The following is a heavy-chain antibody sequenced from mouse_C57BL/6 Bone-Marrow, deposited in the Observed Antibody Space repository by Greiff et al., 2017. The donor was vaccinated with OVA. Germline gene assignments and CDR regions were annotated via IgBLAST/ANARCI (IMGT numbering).Heavy chain of an antibody. CDR1: GFNIKDYY. D-gene: IGHD1-1*01. CDR3: TTRHYYGSSSYYYAMGY. J-gene: IGHJ4*01. Sequence: VQLQQSGAELVRPGASVKLSCTASGFNIKDYYMHWVKQRPEQGLEWIGRIDPEDGDPEYAPQFPGQATMTADTSSNTACLQLSSLTSEDTAVYYCTTRHYYGSSSYYYAMGYWGQGTSVTVSS. V-gene: IGHV14-1*01. CDR2: IDPEDGDP.